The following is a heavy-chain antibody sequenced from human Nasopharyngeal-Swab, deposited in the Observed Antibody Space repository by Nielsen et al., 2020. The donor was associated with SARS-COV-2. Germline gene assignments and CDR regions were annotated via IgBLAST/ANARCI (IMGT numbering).Heavy chain of an antibody. D-gene: IGHD6-19*01. CDR3: ARDSGVAGTKYYYYGMDV. J-gene: IGHJ6*02. CDR2: IYYSGST. V-gene: IGHV4-30-4*01. Sequence: WMREPPGEGLEGIGYIYYSGSTYYNPSLKSRVTISVDTSKNQFSLKLSSVTAADTAVYYCARDSGVAGTKYYYYGMDVWGQGTTVTVSS.